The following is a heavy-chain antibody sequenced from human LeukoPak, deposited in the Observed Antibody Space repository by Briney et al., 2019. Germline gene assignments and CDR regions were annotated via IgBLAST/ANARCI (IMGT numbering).Heavy chain of an antibody. D-gene: IGHD3-9*01. CDR3: ARQIVLRYFDWLLYFDY. J-gene: IGHJ4*02. Sequence: SETLSLTCTVSGGSINSYYWSWIRQPPGKGLEWIGFIYYNGNTNYNPSLKSRVTISVDTSKNQFSLKLSSVTAADTAVYYCARQIVLRYFDWLLYFDYWGQGTLVTVSS. V-gene: IGHV4-59*08. CDR1: GGSINSYY. CDR2: IYYNGNT.